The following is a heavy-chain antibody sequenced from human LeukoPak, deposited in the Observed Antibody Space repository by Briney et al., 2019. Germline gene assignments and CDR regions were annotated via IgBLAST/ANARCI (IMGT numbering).Heavy chain of an antibody. D-gene: IGHD6-19*01. V-gene: IGHV3-30-3*01. CDR1: GFTFSTYT. CDR3: ARGQSHPTGWYLKGESLQH. Sequence: GGSLRLSCAAPGFTFSTYTMHWVRQAPGKGLEWVAVISYDGSSKYYADSVEGRSTISRDNSKNALYLQMNSLRAEDTAVYYCARGQSHPTGWYLKGESLQHWGQGTLVTVSS. J-gene: IGHJ1*01. CDR2: ISYDGSSK.